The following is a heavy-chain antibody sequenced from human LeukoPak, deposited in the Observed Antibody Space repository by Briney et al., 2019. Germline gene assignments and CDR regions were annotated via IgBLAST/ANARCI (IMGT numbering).Heavy chain of an antibody. CDR1: GFTFSSYA. V-gene: IGHV3-23*01. J-gene: IGHJ1*01. D-gene: IGHD2-2*01. CDR2: ISGGADST. Sequence: GGSLRLSCAASGFTFSSYAMNWVRQAPGRGLEWVSAISGGADSTYYADSVKGRFTISRDNSKNTLYLQMNSLRAEDTAVYYCAKGPPAAQYFQHWGQGTLVTVSS. CDR3: AKGPPAAQYFQH.